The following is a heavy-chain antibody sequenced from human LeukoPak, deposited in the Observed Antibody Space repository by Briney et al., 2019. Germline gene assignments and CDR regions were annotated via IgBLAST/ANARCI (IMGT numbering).Heavy chain of an antibody. J-gene: IGHJ6*03. Sequence: GASVKVSCKASGYTFTSYYMHWVRQAPGQGLEWMGWISAYNGNTNYAQKLQGRVTMTTDTSTSTAYMELRSLRSDDTAVYYCARGGTTSYYYYMDVWGKGTTVTVSS. CDR3: ARGGTTSYYYYMDV. CDR1: GYTFTSYY. V-gene: IGHV1-18*04. CDR2: ISAYNGNT. D-gene: IGHD1-7*01.